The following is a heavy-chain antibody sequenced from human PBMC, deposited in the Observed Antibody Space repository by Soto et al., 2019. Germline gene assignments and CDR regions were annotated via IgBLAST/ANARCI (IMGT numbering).Heavy chain of an antibody. CDR3: ALRGSGS. CDR2: ISYDGSNK. D-gene: IGHD6-25*01. CDR1: GFTFSTYG. Sequence: QVQLVESGGGVVQPGRSLRLSCVASGFTFSTYGMHWVRQAPGKGLEWVAVISYDGSNKYYADSVKGRFTISSDNSKNTLFLQMNSLRGDDTAVYYCALRGSGSGGQGTLVTVSS. V-gene: IGHV3-30*03. J-gene: IGHJ4*02.